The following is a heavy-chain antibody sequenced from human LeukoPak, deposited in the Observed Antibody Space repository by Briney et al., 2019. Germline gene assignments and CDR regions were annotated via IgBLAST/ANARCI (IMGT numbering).Heavy chain of an antibody. Sequence: ASVKVSCKASGYTFTSYGISWVRQAPGQGLEWMGWISAYNGNTNYAQKLQGRVTMTTDTSTSTAYMELRSLRSDDTAVYYCARDRMYYGDYDDAFDIWGQGTMVTVSS. J-gene: IGHJ3*02. CDR3: ARDRMYYGDYDDAFDI. CDR2: ISAYNGNT. CDR1: GYTFTSYG. D-gene: IGHD4-17*01. V-gene: IGHV1-18*01.